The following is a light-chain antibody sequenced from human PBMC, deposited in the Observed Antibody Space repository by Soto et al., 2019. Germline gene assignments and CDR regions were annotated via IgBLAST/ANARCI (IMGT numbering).Light chain of an antibody. J-gene: IGKJ1*01. CDR3: MHAVQSPRT. V-gene: IGKV2-28*01. CDR1: QSLLHSNGNTY. CDR2: LGS. Sequence: EIVMTQSPLSLPVTPGEPASISCRSSQSLLHSNGNTYLDWYLQKPGQSPQLLIYLGSNRASGVPDRFSGSGSGTDFTLKISRVEAEDVGVYYCMHAVQSPRTFGQGTKVEIK.